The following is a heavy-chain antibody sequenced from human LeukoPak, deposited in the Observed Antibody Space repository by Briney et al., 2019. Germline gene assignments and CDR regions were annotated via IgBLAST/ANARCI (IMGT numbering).Heavy chain of an antibody. CDR2: ISGSGGST. CDR3: AKAPVTSCRGAYCYPFDY. Sequence: HPGGSLRLSCAASGFTFSSYAMSWVRQAPGKGLEWVSAISGSGGSTYYADSVKGRFTISRDSSKNTLYLQMNSLRAEDAAVYYCAKAPVTSCRGAYCYPFDYWGQGTLVTVSS. CDR1: GFTFSSYA. J-gene: IGHJ4*02. V-gene: IGHV3-23*01. D-gene: IGHD2-21*01.